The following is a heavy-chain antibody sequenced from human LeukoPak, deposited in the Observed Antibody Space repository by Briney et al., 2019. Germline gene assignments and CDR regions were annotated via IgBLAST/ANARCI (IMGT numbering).Heavy chain of an antibody. V-gene: IGHV3-11*01. CDR1: GFTFSDYY. CDR2: ISSSGSTI. D-gene: IGHD3-9*01. CDR3: AKAPNILTGYYFDY. Sequence: PGGSLRLSCAASGFTFSDYYMSWIRQAPGKGLEWVSYISSSGSTIYYADSVKGRFTISRDNAKNSLYLQMNSLRAEDTAVYYCAKAPNILTGYYFDYWGQGTLVTVSS. J-gene: IGHJ4*02.